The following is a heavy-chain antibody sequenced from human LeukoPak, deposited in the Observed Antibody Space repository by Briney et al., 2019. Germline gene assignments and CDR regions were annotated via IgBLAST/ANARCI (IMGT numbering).Heavy chain of an antibody. Sequence: PGGSLRLSCAASGFTFSSYAMSWIRQPPGKGLEWIGEINHSGSTNYNPSLKSRVTISVDTSKNQFSLKLSSVTAADTAVYYCARHHGSGWYRAYFDYWGQGTLVTVSS. V-gene: IGHV4-34*01. CDR1: GFTFSSYA. J-gene: IGHJ4*02. CDR3: ARHHGSGWYRAYFDY. CDR2: INHSGST. D-gene: IGHD6-19*01.